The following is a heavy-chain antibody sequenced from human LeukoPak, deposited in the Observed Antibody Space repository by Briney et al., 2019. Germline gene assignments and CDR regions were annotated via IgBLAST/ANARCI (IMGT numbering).Heavy chain of an antibody. CDR3: ARVLRGAFDS. CDR2: IYHSGST. CDR1: GYSITSGYY. V-gene: IGHV4-38-2*02. D-gene: IGHD3-10*01. Sequence: PSETLSLTCTVSGYSITSGYYWAWIRQSPEKGLEWIGTIYHSGSTYNNPSLKSRVTISVDTSENRFSLSLTSATATDTAVYYCARVLRGAFDSWGQGTLVIVSS. J-gene: IGHJ4*02.